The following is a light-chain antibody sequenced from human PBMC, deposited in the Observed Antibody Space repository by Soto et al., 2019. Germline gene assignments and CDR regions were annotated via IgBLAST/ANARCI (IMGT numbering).Light chain of an antibody. CDR3: SSYTSSSPVV. CDR1: SSDVGYYNY. Sequence: QSVLTQPASVSGSPGQSITISCTGTSSDVGYYNYVSWYQQHPGKAPKLMIYDVSNRPSGVSNRFSGSKSGNTASLTISGLQAEDEADYYCSSYTSSSPVVFGGGTKLTVL. CDR2: DVS. J-gene: IGLJ2*01. V-gene: IGLV2-14*01.